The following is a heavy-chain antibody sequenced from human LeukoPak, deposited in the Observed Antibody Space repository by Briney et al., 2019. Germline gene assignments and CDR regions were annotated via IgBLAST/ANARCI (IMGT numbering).Heavy chain of an antibody. D-gene: IGHD3-3*01. CDR3: ARDWSHRCFDY. V-gene: IGHV3-23*01. J-gene: IGHJ4*02. CDR2: IRSNGETT. CDR1: GFTFSSIA. Sequence: GGSLRLSCAASGFTFSSIAMTWVRQAPGKGLEWVSTIRSNGETTYNADSVKGRFTISRDNSKNTLYLQMNSLRAVDTAVYYCARDWSHRCFDYWGQGTLVTVSS.